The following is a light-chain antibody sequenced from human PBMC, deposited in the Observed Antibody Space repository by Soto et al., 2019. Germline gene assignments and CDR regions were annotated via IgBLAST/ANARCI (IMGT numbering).Light chain of an antibody. V-gene: IGKV3-11*01. J-gene: IGKJ1*01. Sequence: DIEMTQSPSSLSASVGDRLTITWRASQSVSSYLAWYQQTPGQAPRPLIYDASNRANGIPARFSGSGSGTDFILTLSSLEPEDFAAYYCQQRSNWHPWTFGQGTKVDIK. CDR1: QSVSSY. CDR2: DAS. CDR3: QQRSNWHPWT.